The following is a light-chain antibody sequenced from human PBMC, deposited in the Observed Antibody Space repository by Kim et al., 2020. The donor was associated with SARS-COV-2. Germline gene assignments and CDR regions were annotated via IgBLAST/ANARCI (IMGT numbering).Light chain of an antibody. CDR3: QSFESSNQV. CDR1: SGSIRSSY. Sequence: LTQPHSVSESPEKTVTISCTRSSGSIRSSYVQWYQQRPGSAPTTVIFEDTQRPSGVPDRFSGSTDISSNSASLTISGLKPEDEAVYYCQSFESSNQVFGGGTQLTVL. V-gene: IGLV6-57*04. CDR2: EDT. J-gene: IGLJ3*02.